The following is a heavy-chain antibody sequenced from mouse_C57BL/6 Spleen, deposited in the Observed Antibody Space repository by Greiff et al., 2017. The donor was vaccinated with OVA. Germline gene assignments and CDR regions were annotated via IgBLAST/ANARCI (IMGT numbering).Heavy chain of an antibody. V-gene: IGHV1-80*01. J-gene: IGHJ2*01. CDR2: IYPGDGDT. D-gene: IGHD1-1*01. CDR1: GYAFSSYW. Sequence: VQLQQSGAELVKPGASVKISCKASGYAFSSYWMNWVKQRPGRGLEWIGQIYPGDGDTNYNGKFKGKATLTADKSSSTAYMQLSSLTSEDSAVYFCARLTTVVAKDYWGQGTTLTVSS. CDR3: ARLTTVVAKDY.